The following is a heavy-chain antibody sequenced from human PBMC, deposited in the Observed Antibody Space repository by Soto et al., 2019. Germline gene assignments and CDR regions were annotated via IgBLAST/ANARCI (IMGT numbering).Heavy chain of an antibody. V-gene: IGHV3-11*01. CDR2: ISSSGSSI. J-gene: IGHJ4*02. CDR1: GFTFSDYY. Sequence: SLRLSCAASGFTFSDYYINWFRQAPGKGLEWVSYISSSGSSIYYADSVKGRFTISRDNAKNSLYLQMNSLRAEDTAVYYCARVRTSMIQVVFDYWGQGTQVTVSS. D-gene: IGHD3-22*01. CDR3: ARVRTSMIQVVFDY.